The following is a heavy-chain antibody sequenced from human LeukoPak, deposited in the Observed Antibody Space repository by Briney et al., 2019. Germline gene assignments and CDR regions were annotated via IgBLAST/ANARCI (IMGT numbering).Heavy chain of an antibody. J-gene: IGHJ5*02. V-gene: IGHV1-2*06. Sequence: ASVKVSFKASGYTFTGYYLHWVRQAPGQGLAWMGRINPKTGCPSFAQKFKGRVSMTRDTSISTVYMELTGLTSDDTAVYYCARENTHSDFWGNWFDPWGQGTLVTVSS. CDR1: GYTFTGYY. CDR2: INPKTGCP. D-gene: IGHD3-3*01. CDR3: ARENTHSDFWGNWFDP.